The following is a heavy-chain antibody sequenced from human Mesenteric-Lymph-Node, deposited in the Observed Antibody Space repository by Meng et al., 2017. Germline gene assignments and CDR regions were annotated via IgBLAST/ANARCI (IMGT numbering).Heavy chain of an antibody. CDR1: GGSFSGYY. D-gene: IGHD6-19*01. V-gene: IGHV4-34*01. CDR2: INHSGST. J-gene: IGHJ4*02. CDR3: ARTGSGWYVFGY. Sequence: GSLRLSCAVYGGSFSGYYWSWIRQPPGKGLEWIGEINHSGSTNYNPSLKSRVTISVDKSKNQFSLKLSSVTAADTVVYYCARTGSGWYVFGYWGQGTLVTVSS.